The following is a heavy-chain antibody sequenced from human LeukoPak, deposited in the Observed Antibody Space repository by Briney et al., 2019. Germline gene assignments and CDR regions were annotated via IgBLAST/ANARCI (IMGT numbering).Heavy chain of an antibody. D-gene: IGHD4-17*01. Sequence: GGSLRLSCAASGFTFSSYAMSWVRQAPGKGLEWVSAISGSGGSTYYADSVKGRFTISRDNSKNTLYLQMNSLRAEDTAVYYCAKGRRLSNYGDYYFDYWGQGTLVTVSS. CDR2: ISGSGGST. CDR1: GFTFSSYA. V-gene: IGHV3-23*01. J-gene: IGHJ4*02. CDR3: AKGRRLSNYGDYYFDY.